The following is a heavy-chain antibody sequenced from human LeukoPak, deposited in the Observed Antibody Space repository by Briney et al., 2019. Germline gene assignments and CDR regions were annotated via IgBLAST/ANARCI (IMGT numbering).Heavy chain of an antibody. CDR2: IWYDGSNK. Sequence: GGSQTLSPEACGFSFSRYGMHWVRQAPGKGLEWVAVIWYDGSNKYYADSVKGRFTISRDNSQNTLYLQMNSLRAEDTAVYYCARPMRGDLDYWGQGTLVTVSS. D-gene: IGHD3-16*01. CDR3: ARPMRGDLDY. V-gene: IGHV3-33*01. J-gene: IGHJ4*02. CDR1: GFSFSRYG.